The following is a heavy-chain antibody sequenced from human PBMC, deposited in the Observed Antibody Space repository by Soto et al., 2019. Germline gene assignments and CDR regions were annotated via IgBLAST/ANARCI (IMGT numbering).Heavy chain of an antibody. D-gene: IGHD6-19*01. J-gene: IGHJ6*02. CDR2: IDPSDSYT. CDR1: GYSFTSYW. V-gene: IGHV5-10-1*01. CDR3: ARHPAIAVVGAVYGMDV. Sequence: PGESLKISCKGSGYSFTSYWISWVRQMPGKGLEWMGTIDPSDSYTNYSPSFQGHVTMSADKSISTAYLQWRSLKASDSAMYYCARHPAIAVVGAVYGMDVWGQGTTVTVSS.